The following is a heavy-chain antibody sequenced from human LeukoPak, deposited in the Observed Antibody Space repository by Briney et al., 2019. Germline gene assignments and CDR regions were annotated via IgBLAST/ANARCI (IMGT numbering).Heavy chain of an antibody. V-gene: IGHV3-15*01. CDR1: GFTFSNAW. Sequence: PGGSLRLSCAASGFTFSNAWMSWVRQAPGKGLEWVGRIKSKTDGGTTDYAAPVKGRFTISRDDSKNTLYLQMNSLKTEDTAVYYCTTDGPGYYYGSGSYYSVLIDYWGQGTLVTVSS. J-gene: IGHJ4*02. CDR2: IKSKTDGGTT. D-gene: IGHD3-10*01. CDR3: TTDGPGYYYGSGSYYSVLIDY.